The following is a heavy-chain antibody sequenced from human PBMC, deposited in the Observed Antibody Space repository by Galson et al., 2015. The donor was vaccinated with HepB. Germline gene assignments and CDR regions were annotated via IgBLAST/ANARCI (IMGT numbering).Heavy chain of an antibody. CDR2: ISSSSSTI. CDR3: ARDPAAGKGYFQH. J-gene: IGHJ1*01. Sequence: SLRLSCAASGFTFSSYSMNWVRQAPGKGLEWVSYISSSSSTIYYADSVKGRFTISRDNAKNSLYLQMNSLRAEDTAVYYCARDPAAGKGYFQHWGQGTLVTVSS. D-gene: IGHD6-13*01. CDR1: GFTFSSYS. V-gene: IGHV3-48*01.